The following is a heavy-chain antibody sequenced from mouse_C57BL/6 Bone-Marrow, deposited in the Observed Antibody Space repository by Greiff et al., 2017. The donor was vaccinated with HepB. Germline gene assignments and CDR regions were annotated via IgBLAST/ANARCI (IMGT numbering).Heavy chain of an antibody. CDR1: GFTFSDAW. CDR2: IRNKANNHAT. D-gene: IGHD2-10*02. CDR3: TTSKSFAY. Sequence: EVHLVESGGGLVQPGGSMKLSCAASGFTFSDAWMDWVRQSPEKGLEWVAEIRNKANNHATYYAESVKGRFTISRDDSKSSVYLQMNSLRAEDTGIYYCTTSKSFAYWGQGTLVTVSA. V-gene: IGHV6-6*01. J-gene: IGHJ3*01.